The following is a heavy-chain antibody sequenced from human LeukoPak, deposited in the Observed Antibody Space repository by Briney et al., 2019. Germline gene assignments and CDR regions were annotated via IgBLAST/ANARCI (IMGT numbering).Heavy chain of an antibody. CDR3: ARLGINILTGYIDY. CDR2: IYYSGST. J-gene: IGHJ4*02. Sequence: PSETLSLTCAVYGGSFSGYYWSWIRQPPGKGLEWIGSIYYSGSTYYNPSLKSRVTISVDTSKNQFSLKLSSVTAADTAVYYCARLGINILTGYIDYWGQGTLVTVSS. D-gene: IGHD3-9*01. CDR1: GGSFSGYY. V-gene: IGHV4-34*01.